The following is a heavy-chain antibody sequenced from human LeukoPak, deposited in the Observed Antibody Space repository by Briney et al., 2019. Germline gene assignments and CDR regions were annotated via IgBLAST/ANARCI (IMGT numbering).Heavy chain of an antibody. CDR1: GGTFSSYT. J-gene: IGHJ4*02. V-gene: IGHV1-69*02. D-gene: IGHD2-2*01. Sequence: SVKLSCKASGGTFSSYTISWVRQAPGQGLEWMGRIIPILGIANYAQTFQGRVTITADKSTSTAYMELSSLRSEDRAAYYCASEYRSERPHLPSHNDYGGQGTLVTVPS. CDR3: ASEYRSERPHLPSHNDY. CDR2: IIPILGIA.